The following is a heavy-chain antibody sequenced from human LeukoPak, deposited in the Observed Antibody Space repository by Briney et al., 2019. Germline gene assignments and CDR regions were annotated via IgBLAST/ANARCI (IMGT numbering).Heavy chain of an antibody. J-gene: IGHJ6*04. D-gene: IGHD3-3*01. Sequence: GGSLRLSCAASGFTFSNYWMTWVRQAPGKGLEWVANIKEDGCEKYYVDSVKGRFTISRDNAKNSLYLHMNSLRADDTAVYYCAMTPYYDFSTPSYYYYAMDVWGKGTTVTVSS. CDR1: GFTFSNYW. CDR3: AMTPYYDFSTPSYYYYAMDV. V-gene: IGHV3-7*03. CDR2: IKEDGCEK.